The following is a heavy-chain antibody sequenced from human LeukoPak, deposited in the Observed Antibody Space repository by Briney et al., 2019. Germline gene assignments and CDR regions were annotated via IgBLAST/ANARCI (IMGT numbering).Heavy chain of an antibody. CDR3: ARKSDSLMVRGGDC. J-gene: IGHJ4*02. CDR2: IYSGGNT. V-gene: IGHV3-66*01. CDR1: AFILSNNF. D-gene: IGHD3-10*01. Sequence: GGSLSLSCAASAFILSNNFMTWVRHAPGKGPECVSVIYSGGNTYYEDSVKGRFTISRDNSKNTLYLQMNSLGAEDTAVYYCARKSDSLMVRGGDCWGQGALVTVSS.